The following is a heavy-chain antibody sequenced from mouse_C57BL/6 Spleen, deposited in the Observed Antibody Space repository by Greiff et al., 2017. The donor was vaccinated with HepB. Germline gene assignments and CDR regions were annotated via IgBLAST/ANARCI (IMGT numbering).Heavy chain of an antibody. CDR3: TRVYDYGGDY. Sequence: VKLQESGAELVRPGASVTLSCKASGYTFTDYDMHWVKQTTVHGLVWIGAIDPETGGTAYNQTFKGKAILTADKSSSTAYMELRSLTSEDSAVYYCTRVYDYGGDYWGQGTTLTVSS. D-gene: IGHD2-4*01. CDR1: GYTFTDYD. V-gene: IGHV1-15*01. CDR2: IDPETGGT. J-gene: IGHJ2*01.